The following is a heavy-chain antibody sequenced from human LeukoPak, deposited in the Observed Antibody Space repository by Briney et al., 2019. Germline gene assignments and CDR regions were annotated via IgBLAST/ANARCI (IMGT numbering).Heavy chain of an antibody. Sequence: KSGGSLRLSCAASGFTFSSYSMNWVSQVPGKGLEWVSSISSSSSYIYYADSVKGRFTISRDNAKNSLYLQMNSLRAEDTAVYYCARGLSGHYDFWSGSLYYFDYWGQGTLATVSS. CDR2: ISSSSSYI. D-gene: IGHD3-3*01. V-gene: IGHV3-21*01. J-gene: IGHJ4*02. CDR1: GFTFSSYS. CDR3: ARGLSGHYDFWSGSLYYFDY.